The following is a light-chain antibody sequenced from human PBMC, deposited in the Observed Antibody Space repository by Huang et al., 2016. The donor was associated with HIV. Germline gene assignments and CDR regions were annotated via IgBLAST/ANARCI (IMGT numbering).Light chain of an antibody. Sequence: DIQMTQSPSTLSASVGDRVTIPCRASQSISRWLAWYPQKPGKSPKLLIYDASTLKSGVPSRFSGSGSGTDFTLTIISLQPDDFATYYCQQYSSYPWTFGPGTKVEI. CDR1: QSISRW. V-gene: IGKV1-5*01. CDR2: DAS. J-gene: IGKJ1*01. CDR3: QQYSSYPWT.